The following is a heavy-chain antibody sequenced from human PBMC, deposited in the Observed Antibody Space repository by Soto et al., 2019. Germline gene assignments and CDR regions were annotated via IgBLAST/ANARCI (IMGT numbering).Heavy chain of an antibody. D-gene: IGHD2-21*02. Sequence: GGSLRLSCAASGFTFSSYGMHWVRQAPGKGLEWVAVISYDGSNKYYADSVTVRFTISRDSSKNTLYLQMNSLRAEDTAVYYCAKGAAGAYCGGDCYYFDYWGQGTLVTVSS. V-gene: IGHV3-30*18. CDR2: ISYDGSNK. J-gene: IGHJ4*02. CDR1: GFTFSSYG. CDR3: AKGAAGAYCGGDCYYFDY.